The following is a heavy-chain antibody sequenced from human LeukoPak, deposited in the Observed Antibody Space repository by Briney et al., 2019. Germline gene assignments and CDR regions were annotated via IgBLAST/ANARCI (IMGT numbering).Heavy chain of an antibody. Sequence: PGGSLRLSCAASGFTINTFTMNWVRQAPGKGLEWVSTIRGAEGGTYYADSVKGRFTISRDNFENTLYLQMNYLREEDTALYYCEKALSSGWSPFDYWGQGALVTVSS. CDR2: IRGAEGGT. CDR3: EKALSSGWSPFDY. J-gene: IGHJ4*02. V-gene: IGHV3-23*01. D-gene: IGHD6-19*01. CDR1: GFTINTFT.